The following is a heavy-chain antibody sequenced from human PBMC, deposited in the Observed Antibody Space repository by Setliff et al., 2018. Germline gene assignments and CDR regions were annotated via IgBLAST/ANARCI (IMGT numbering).Heavy chain of an antibody. Sequence: GGSLRLSCAVSGFTFDSCAMSWVRQAPGKGLEWVSGISASGGSTFFADSVKGRFIISRDNVKNTLYLQMNSLRVEDTAVYYCAKYMHYYASGDFSDYGFDIWGQGTMVTVSS. J-gene: IGHJ3*02. CDR3: AKYMHYYASGDFSDYGFDI. CDR1: GFTFDSCA. CDR2: ISASGGST. V-gene: IGHV3-23*01. D-gene: IGHD3-10*01.